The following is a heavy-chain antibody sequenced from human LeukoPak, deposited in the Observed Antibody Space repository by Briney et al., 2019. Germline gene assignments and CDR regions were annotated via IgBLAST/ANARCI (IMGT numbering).Heavy chain of an antibody. CDR2: VSYDGNTK. CDR1: GFTFSRNA. D-gene: IGHD2-8*02. J-gene: IGHJ4*02. V-gene: IGHV3-30-3*01. Sequence: PGGSLRLSCAASGFTFSRNAMHWVRQTPGKGLEWVAVVSYDGNTKYYADSVKGRFTISRDNSENMIYLQVSSLRADDTALYYCARDFLPGAPGFFDYWGQGTLVTVSS. CDR3: ARDFLPGAPGFFDY.